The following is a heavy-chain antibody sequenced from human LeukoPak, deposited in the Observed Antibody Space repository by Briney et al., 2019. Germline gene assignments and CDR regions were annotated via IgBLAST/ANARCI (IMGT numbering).Heavy chain of an antibody. D-gene: IGHD3-10*01. V-gene: IGHV3-48*03. CDR1: GLTFSSYE. Sequence: GGSLRLSCAASGLTFSSYEMNWVRQAPGKGLEWVSYISSSGSTIYYADSVKGRFTISRDNAKNSLHLQMNSLRAEDTAVYYCARKLPEGFDYWGQGTLVTVSS. CDR2: ISSSGSTI. CDR3: ARKLPEGFDY. J-gene: IGHJ4*02.